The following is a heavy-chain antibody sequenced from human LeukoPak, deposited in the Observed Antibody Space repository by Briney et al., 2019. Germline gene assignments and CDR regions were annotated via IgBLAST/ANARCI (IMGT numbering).Heavy chain of an antibody. CDR2: ISSSSSYI. CDR1: GFTFSSYS. V-gene: IGHV3-21*01. CDR3: ARGEYYYGSGSYPLYYYYYYYMDV. Sequence: KSGGSLRLSCAASGFTFSSYSMNWVRQAPGKGLEWVSSISSSSSYIYYADSVKGRFTISRDNAKNSLYLQKNSLRAEDTAVYYCARGEYYYGSGSYPLYYYYYYYMDVWGKGTTVTVSS. J-gene: IGHJ6*03. D-gene: IGHD3-10*01.